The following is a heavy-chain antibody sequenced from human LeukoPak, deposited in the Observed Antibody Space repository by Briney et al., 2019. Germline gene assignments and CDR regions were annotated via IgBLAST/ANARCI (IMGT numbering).Heavy chain of an antibody. Sequence: SQTLSLTCAVSGDSFSSGGYSWTWIRQPPGKGLEWIGYIYHSGTTYYNPSLKSRVTISVDRSKNQFSLKLSSVTAADTAVDYCARGVSVAGSLQHWGQGTLVTVSS. J-gene: IGHJ1*01. CDR2: IYHSGTT. CDR3: ARGVSVAGSLQH. V-gene: IGHV4-30-2*01. CDR1: GDSFSSGGYS. D-gene: IGHD6-19*01.